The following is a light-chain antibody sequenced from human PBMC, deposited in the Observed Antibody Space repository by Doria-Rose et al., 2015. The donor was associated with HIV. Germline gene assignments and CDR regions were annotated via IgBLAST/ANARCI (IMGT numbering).Light chain of an antibody. J-gene: IGKJ1*01. CDR1: QSFSSTY. CDR2: DGS. V-gene: IGKV3-20*01. Sequence: TQSPGTLSLSPGERATLSCRASQSFSSTYLAWYRQQPGQAPSLLIYDGSTRATGIPDRFSASGSGTDFTLTINRLEPEDFALYYCLQYGTSWTFGQGTKVEI. CDR3: LQYGTSWT.